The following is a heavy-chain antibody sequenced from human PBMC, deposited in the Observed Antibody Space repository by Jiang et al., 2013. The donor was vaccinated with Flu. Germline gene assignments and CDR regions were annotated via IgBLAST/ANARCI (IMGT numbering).Heavy chain of an antibody. D-gene: IGHD3-22*01. CDR1: GDSVSSNSAA. Sequence: QTLSLTCAISGDSVSSNSAAWNWIRQSPSRGLEWLGRTYYRSKWYNAYAVSVKSRITINPDTSKNQFSLQLNSVTPEDTAVYYCARDLDDSSGYYYGSPFDYWGQGTLVTVSS. J-gene: IGHJ4*02. CDR2: TYYRSKWYN. CDR3: ARDLDDSSGYYYGSPFDY. V-gene: IGHV6-1*01.